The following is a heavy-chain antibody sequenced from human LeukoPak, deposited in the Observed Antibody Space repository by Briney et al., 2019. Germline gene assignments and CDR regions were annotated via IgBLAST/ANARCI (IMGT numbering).Heavy chain of an antibody. J-gene: IGHJ6*03. CDR2: ISWNSGRI. D-gene: IGHD4-11*01. Sequence: PGRSLRLSCAASGFTFDDYAMHWVRQAPGKGLEWVSGISWNSGRINYADSVKGRFTISRDNAKNTLYLQMNSLRAEDTAVYYCAREVTTEDYYYMDVWGKGTTVTVSS. CDR1: GFTFDDYA. V-gene: IGHV3-9*01. CDR3: AREVTTEDYYYMDV.